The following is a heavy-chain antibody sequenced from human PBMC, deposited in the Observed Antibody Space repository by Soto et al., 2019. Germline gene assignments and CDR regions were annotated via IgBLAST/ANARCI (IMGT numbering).Heavy chain of an antibody. CDR3: ARHQGASWGGDFDY. D-gene: IGHD3-16*01. V-gene: IGHV5-51*01. CDR1: GYRFTNYW. CDR2: FYPGDSDT. Sequence: GESLKISCKGSGYRFTNYWIAWVRQMPGKGLEWMGIFYPGDSDTRYSPSFQGQVTISADRSTSTAYLQWRSLKASDSAMYYCARHQGASWGGDFDYCGQGTPVTVSS. J-gene: IGHJ4*02.